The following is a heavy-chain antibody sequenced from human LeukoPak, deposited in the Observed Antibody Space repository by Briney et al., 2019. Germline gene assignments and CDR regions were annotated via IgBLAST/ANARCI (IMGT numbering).Heavy chain of an antibody. J-gene: IGHJ4*02. V-gene: IGHV3-21*01. CDR2: ISSSSSYI. CDR1: GFTFSSYS. Sequence: GGSLRLSCAASGFTFSSYSMNWVRQAPGKGLKWVSSISSSSSYIYYADSVKGRFTISRDNAKNSLYLQMNSLRAEDTAVYYCARLPRYYYDSSGYSEYWGQGTLVTVSS. D-gene: IGHD3-22*01. CDR3: ARLPRYYYDSSGYSEY.